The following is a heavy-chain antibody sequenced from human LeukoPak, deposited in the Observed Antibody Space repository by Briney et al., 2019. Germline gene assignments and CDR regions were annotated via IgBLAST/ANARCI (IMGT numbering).Heavy chain of an antibody. CDR3: AKDDRATWYFDY. CDR1: GFTFSSYA. V-gene: IGHV3-30-3*01. D-gene: IGHD3-10*01. Sequence: GRSLRLSCAASGFTFSSYAMHWVRQAPGKGLEWVAVISYDGSNKYYADSVKGRFTISRDNSKSTLYLQMNSLRAEDTAVFYCAKDDRATWYFDYWGQGTLVTVSS. CDR2: ISYDGSNK. J-gene: IGHJ4*02.